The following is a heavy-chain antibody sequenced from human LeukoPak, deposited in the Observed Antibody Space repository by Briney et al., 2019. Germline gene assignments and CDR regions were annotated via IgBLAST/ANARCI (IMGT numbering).Heavy chain of an antibody. V-gene: IGHV1-2*02. J-gene: IGHJ5*02. CDR1: GYTFTGYF. CDR3: ARVIGYCSGGSCSNWFDP. D-gene: IGHD2-15*01. Sequence: ASVKVSCKASGYTFTGYFIHWVRQAPGQGLEWMGWINPNNGGTKYAQKFQGRVTMTRDTSISTAYMELSRLRSDDTAVYYCARVIGYCSGGSCSNWFDPWGQGTLVTVSS. CDR2: INPNNGGT.